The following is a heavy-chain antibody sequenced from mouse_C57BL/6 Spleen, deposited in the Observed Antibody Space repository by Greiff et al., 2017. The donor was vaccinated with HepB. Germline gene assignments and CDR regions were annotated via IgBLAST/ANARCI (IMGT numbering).Heavy chain of an antibody. Sequence: VQLKQSGPELVKPGASVKISCKASGYSFTGYYMNWVKQSPEKSLEWIGEINPSTGGTTYNQKFKAKATLTVDKSSSTAYMQLKSLTSEDSAVYYCARPLYGPFDYWGQGTTLTVSS. CDR2: INPSTGGT. CDR1: GYSFTGYY. J-gene: IGHJ2*01. V-gene: IGHV1-42*01. D-gene: IGHD1-1*02. CDR3: ARPLYGPFDY.